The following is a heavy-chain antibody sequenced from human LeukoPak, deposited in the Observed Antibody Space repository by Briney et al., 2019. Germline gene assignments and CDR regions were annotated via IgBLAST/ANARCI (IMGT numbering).Heavy chain of an antibody. CDR3: ARVGGATFGYYYYYMDV. D-gene: IGHD1-26*01. CDR2: ISSSSSYI. CDR1: GFTFSSYS. J-gene: IGHJ6*03. V-gene: IGHV3-21*04. Sequence: GGSLRLSCAASGFTFSSYSMNWVRQAPGKGLEWVSSISSSSSYIYYADSVKGRFAISRDDAKNSLYLQMNSLRAEDTALYHCARVGGATFGYYYYYMDVWGKGTTVTVSS.